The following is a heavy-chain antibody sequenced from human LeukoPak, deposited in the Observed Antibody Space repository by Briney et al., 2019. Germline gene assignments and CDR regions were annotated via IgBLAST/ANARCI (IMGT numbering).Heavy chain of an antibody. Sequence: GESLKISCKASGYSFINYWIGWVRQMPGKGLEWMGIFYPGDSDTRYSPSFQGQVTISADKSISTAYLQWSSLKASDTAMYYCALRVVRGRGHFDYWGQGTLVTVSS. D-gene: IGHD3-10*01. J-gene: IGHJ4*02. CDR3: ALRVVRGRGHFDY. CDR2: FYPGDSDT. V-gene: IGHV5-51*01. CDR1: GYSFINYW.